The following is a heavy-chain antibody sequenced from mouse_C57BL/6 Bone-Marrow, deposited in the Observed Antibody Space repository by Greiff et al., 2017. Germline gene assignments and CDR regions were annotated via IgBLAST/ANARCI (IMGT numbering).Heavy chain of an antibody. J-gene: IGHJ3*01. CDR1: GYAFSSSW. Sequence: QVQLKESGPELVKPGASVKISCKASGYAFSSSWMNWVKQRPGKGLEWIGRIYPGDGDTNYNGKFKGKATLTADKSSSTAYMQLSSLTSEDSAVYFCARLDGYYGFFAYWGKGTLVTVAA. CDR3: ARLDGYYGFFAY. V-gene: IGHV1-82*01. CDR2: IYPGDGDT. D-gene: IGHD2-3*01.